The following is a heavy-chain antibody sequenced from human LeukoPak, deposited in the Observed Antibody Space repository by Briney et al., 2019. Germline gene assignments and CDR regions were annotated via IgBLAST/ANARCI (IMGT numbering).Heavy chain of an antibody. CDR1: GRPFSSSI. CDR2: MSFDGSQ. V-gene: IGHV3-30*03. D-gene: IGHD3-10*01. CDR3: ARSYYKGAFDI. Sequence: PGGSLRLSCALSGRPFSSSIMHWVRRAPGKGLEWVAGMSFDGSQYYVESVKGRFTISRDNSGNTVYLHMTSLRPEDTAVYFCARSYYKGAFDIRGQGTMVTVSS. J-gene: IGHJ3*02.